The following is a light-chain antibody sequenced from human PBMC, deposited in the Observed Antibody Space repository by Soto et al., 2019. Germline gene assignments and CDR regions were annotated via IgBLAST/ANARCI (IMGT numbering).Light chain of an antibody. CDR2: RRN. CDR1: NSNIGHNY. CDR3: AAWDDSLSGYV. V-gene: IGLV1-47*01. J-gene: IGLJ1*01. Sequence: QSALTQPPSTSGTPGQRVTISCSGTNSNIGHNYVDWYQQVPGTAPKLLISRRNERPSGVPDRFSGSKSGTSASLSISGLRSEDEADYFCAAWDDSLSGYVFGTGTKVTVL.